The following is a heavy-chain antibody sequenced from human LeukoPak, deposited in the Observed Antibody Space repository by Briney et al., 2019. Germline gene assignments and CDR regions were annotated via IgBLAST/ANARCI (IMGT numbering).Heavy chain of an antibody. CDR1: GFTFSMHS. Sequence: GGSLRLSCVASGFTFSMHSLNWVRQTPEKGLEWVSYISSGRTEFYADSVKGRFSISRDNAKNSLYLQMNSLIVEDTAVYYCARYTAVSSPGAFDMWGQGTKVTVSS. V-gene: IGHV3-48*01. CDR3: ARYTAVSSPGAFDM. D-gene: IGHD4-17*01. CDR2: ISSGRTE. J-gene: IGHJ3*02.